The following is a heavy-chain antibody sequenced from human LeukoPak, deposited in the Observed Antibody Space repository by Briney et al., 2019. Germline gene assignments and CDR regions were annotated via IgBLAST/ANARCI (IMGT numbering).Heavy chain of an antibody. J-gene: IGHJ4*02. CDR2: ISGSGGST. CDR1: GFTFSSYA. D-gene: IGHD3-10*02. CDR3: ANAFVRGVIIQSIDY. V-gene: IGHV3-23*01. Sequence: GGSLRLSCAASGFTFSSYAMSWVRQAPGKGLEWVSAISGSGGSTYYADSVKGRFTISRDNSKNTLYLQMNSLRAEDTAVYYFANAFVRGVIIQSIDYWGQGTLVTVSS.